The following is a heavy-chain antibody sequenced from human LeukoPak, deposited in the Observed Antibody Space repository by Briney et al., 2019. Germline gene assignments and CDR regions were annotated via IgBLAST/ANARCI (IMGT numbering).Heavy chain of an antibody. CDR3: ARREDVDYGDDY. V-gene: IGHV3-11*01. CDR2: ISSSGSTI. Sequence: PGGSLRLSCTASGFTFGDYDMSWIRQAPGKGLEWVSYISSSGSTIYYADSVKGRFTISRDNAKNSLYLQMNSLRAEDTAVYYCARREDVDYGDDYWGQGTLVTVSS. J-gene: IGHJ4*02. CDR1: GFTFGDYD. D-gene: IGHD4-17*01.